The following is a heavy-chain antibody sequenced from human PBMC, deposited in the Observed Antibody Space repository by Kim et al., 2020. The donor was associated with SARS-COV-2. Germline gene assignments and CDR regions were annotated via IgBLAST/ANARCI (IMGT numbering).Heavy chain of an antibody. D-gene: IGHD6-19*01. V-gene: IGHV1-46*01. J-gene: IGHJ5*01. CDR3: ARAPYSSGWFDS. Sequence: SYAQKDQGRVTMTRDTSTSTVYMELSSLRSEDTAVYYCARAPYSSGWFDSWGQGTLVTVSS.